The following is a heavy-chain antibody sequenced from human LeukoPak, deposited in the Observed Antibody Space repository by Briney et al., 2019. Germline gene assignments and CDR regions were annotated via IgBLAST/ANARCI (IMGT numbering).Heavy chain of an antibody. CDR1: GYGFIDYY. CDR3: APATMTFDY. CDR2: INPKSGGT. V-gene: IGHV1-2*02. J-gene: IGHJ4*02. Sequence: ASVKVSCKASGYGFIDYYMHWVRQAPGQGLEWMGWINPKSGGTNYAQKFQDRVTMTTDTSISTAYMELSRLTSDDTAVYYCAPATMTFDYWGQGTLVTVSS. D-gene: IGHD5-24*01.